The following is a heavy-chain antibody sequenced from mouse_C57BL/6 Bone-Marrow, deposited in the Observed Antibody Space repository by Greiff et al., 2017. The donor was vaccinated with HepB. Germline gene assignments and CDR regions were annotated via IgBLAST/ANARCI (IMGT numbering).Heavy chain of an antibody. Sequence: VQLQQPGAELVKPGASVKVSCKASGYTFTSYWMHWVKQRPGQGLEWIGRIHPSDSDTNYNQKFKGKATLTVDKPSSTAYMQLSSLTSEDSAVYYCARDSNYEYFDVWGTGTTVTVSS. J-gene: IGHJ1*03. CDR3: ARDSNYEYFDV. CDR1: GYTFTSYW. CDR2: IHPSDSDT. D-gene: IGHD2-5*01. V-gene: IGHV1-74*01.